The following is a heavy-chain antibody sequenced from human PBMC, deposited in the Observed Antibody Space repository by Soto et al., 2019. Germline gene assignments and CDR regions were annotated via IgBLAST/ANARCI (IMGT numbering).Heavy chain of an antibody. D-gene: IGHD6-19*01. CDR2: ISAYNGNT. CDR3: AKATTNGGWFNPFDS. J-gene: IGHJ4*02. CDR1: GYTFTSYG. V-gene: IGHV1-18*01. Sequence: ASVKVSCKASGYTFTSYGISWVRQAPGQGLEWMGWISAYNGNTNYAQKLQGRVTMTTDTSTSTAYMELRSLTADDTAVYYCAKATTNGGWFNPFDSWGQGALVTVSS.